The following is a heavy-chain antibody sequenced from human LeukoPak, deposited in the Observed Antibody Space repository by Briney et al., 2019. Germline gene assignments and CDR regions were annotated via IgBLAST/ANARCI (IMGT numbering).Heavy chain of an antibody. CDR1: GFTFSDYY. Sequence: TGGSLRLYCAASGFTFSDYYMSWIRQAPGKGLEWVSSIGGSGGSTYYADSVKGRFTISRDNSKNTLYLQMNSLRAEDTAVYYCAKVETAAAATLRGFDYWGQGTLVTVSS. D-gene: IGHD6-13*01. CDR3: AKVETAAAATLRGFDY. CDR2: IGGSGGST. V-gene: IGHV3-23*01. J-gene: IGHJ4*02.